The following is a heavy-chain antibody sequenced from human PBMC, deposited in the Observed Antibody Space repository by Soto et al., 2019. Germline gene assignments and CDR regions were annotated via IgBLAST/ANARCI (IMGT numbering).Heavy chain of an antibody. CDR1: GGTFSSYA. CDR3: ATSIRDLNIVVVPAAPGDAFDI. CDR2: IIPIFGTA. V-gene: IGHV1-69*13. D-gene: IGHD2-2*01. Sequence: GASVKVSCKASGGTFSSYAISWVRQAPGQGLEWMGGIIPIFGTANYAQKFQGRVTITADESTSTAYMELSSLRSEDTAVYYCATSIRDLNIVVVPAAPGDAFDIWGQGTMVTVSS. J-gene: IGHJ3*02.